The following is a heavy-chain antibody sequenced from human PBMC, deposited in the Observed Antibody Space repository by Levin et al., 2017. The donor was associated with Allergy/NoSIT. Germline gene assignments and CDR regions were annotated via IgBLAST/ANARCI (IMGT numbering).Heavy chain of an antibody. CDR1: GGSIDSSGYY. CDR3: MRRFAGNSNWDFDY. V-gene: IGHV4-39*01. Sequence: PSETLSLTCTVSGGSIDSSGYYWGWIRQPPGKGLEWIGSIYYSGSTYYNPSLKSRVTISVDTSKNQFSLKLTSVTAADTAMYYCMRRFAGNSNWDFDYWGQGTLVTVSS. CDR2: IYYSGST. D-gene: IGHD4-11*01. J-gene: IGHJ4*02.